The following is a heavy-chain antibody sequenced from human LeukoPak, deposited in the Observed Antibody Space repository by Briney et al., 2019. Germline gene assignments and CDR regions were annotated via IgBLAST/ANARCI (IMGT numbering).Heavy chain of an antibody. J-gene: IGHJ6*02. D-gene: IGHD3-22*01. CDR3: ARVAYYYDSAGKSLKFFYGMDV. CDR1: GYTFTNYE. CDR2: MNPSSGNT. Sequence: ASVKVSCKASGYTFTNYEINWVRQGTGQGLEWLGWMNPSSGNTGYAQKFQGRVTMTRDTSISTAYMERSSLRSEDTAVYYCARVAYYYDSAGKSLKFFYGMDVWGQGTTVTVSS. V-gene: IGHV1-8*01.